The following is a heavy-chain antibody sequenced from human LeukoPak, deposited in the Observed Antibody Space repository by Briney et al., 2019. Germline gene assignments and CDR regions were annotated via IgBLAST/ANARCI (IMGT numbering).Heavy chain of an antibody. D-gene: IGHD3-10*01. CDR1: GYTFTSYD. J-gene: IGHJ5*02. CDR2: MNPNSGNI. Sequence: ASVKVSCKASGYTFTSYDINWVRQATGQGLEWMGWMNPNSGNIGYAQKFQGRVTMTRNTSISTAYMELSSLRSEDTAVYYCARDGELIGGNWFDPWGQGTLVTVSS. V-gene: IGHV1-8*01. CDR3: ARDGELIGGNWFDP.